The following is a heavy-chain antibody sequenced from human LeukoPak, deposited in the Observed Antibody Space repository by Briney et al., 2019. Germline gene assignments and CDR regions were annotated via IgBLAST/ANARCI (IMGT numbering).Heavy chain of an antibody. J-gene: IGHJ4*02. D-gene: IGHD6-19*01. CDR2: INEDGSDK. CDR3: ARDDYSSGWYGGYYFDY. Sequence: GGSLRLSCAGSGFTFNDYWMTWVRQTPGKGLEWVANINEDGSDKYYVDPVKGRFTISRDNAKNSLYLQMNSLRAEDTAVYYCARDDYSSGWYGGYYFDYWGQGTLVTVSS. CDR1: GFTFNDYW. V-gene: IGHV3-7*01.